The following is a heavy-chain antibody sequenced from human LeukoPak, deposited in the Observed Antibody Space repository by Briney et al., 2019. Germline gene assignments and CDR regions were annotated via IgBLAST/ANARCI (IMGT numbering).Heavy chain of an antibody. CDR2: INHSGST. J-gene: IGHJ6*03. D-gene: IGHD2-2*02. CDR3: ARGVFTYCSSTSCYNGYYYYYMDV. V-gene: IGHV4-39*07. Sequence: SETLSLTCTVSGGPIISSRYYWGWIRQPPGKGLEWVGEINHSGSTNYNPALKSLVTISVDTSKNQFSLKLSSVAVADTAVYYCARGVFTYCSSTSCYNGYYYYYMDVWGKGTTVTVSS. CDR1: GGPIISSRYY.